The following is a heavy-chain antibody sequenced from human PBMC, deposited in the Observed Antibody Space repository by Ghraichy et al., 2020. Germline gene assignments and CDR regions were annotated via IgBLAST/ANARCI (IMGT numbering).Heavy chain of an antibody. CDR3: AKEGGLDYYDSLYFQH. J-gene: IGHJ1*01. Sequence: GGSLRLSCAASGFTFSSYAMSWVRQAPGKGLEWVSAISGSGGSTYYADSVKGRFTISRDNSKNTLYLQMNSLRAEDTAVYYCAKEGGLDYYDSLYFQHWGQGTLVTVSS. V-gene: IGHV3-23*01. D-gene: IGHD3-22*01. CDR2: ISGSGGST. CDR1: GFTFSSYA.